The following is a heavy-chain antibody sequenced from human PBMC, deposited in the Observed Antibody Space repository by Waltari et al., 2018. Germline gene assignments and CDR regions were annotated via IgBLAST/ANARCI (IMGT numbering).Heavy chain of an antibody. CDR2: VFQTGVA. Sequence: QVQLQESGPGLVKPSQTLSLTCSVSGASIPSGGPWWTWVRLSAGKGLEWVGQVFQTGVANYGPSLRSRVTMSLDTSRNEFSLRLTSVTAADTAIYFCARDRPGVSSSSPHYLHGMDVWGQGTMVTVSS. J-gene: IGHJ6*02. V-gene: IGHV4-61*02. CDR3: ARDRPGVSSSSPHYLHGMDV. D-gene: IGHD6-6*01. CDR1: GASIPSGGPW.